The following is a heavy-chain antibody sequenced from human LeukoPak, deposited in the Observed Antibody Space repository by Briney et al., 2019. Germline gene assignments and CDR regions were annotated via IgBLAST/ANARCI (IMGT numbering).Heavy chain of an antibody. D-gene: IGHD4-17*01. Sequence: GGSLRLSCEASGFTFTSSGMHWVRQAPGKGLEWVAVIWYDGSNKNYADSVKGRFTISRDNSKNTLYLQMNSLRAEDTAVYYCAKDRPTVTTPFDYWGQGTLVTVSS. V-gene: IGHV3-33*06. CDR1: GFTFTSSG. J-gene: IGHJ4*02. CDR2: IWYDGSNK. CDR3: AKDRPTVTTPFDY.